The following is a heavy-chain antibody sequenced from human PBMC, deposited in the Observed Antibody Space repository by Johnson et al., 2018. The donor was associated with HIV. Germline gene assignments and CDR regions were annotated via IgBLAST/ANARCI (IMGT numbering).Heavy chain of an antibody. D-gene: IGHD4-11*01. CDR2: ISWDGGST. V-gene: IGHV3-43D*03. J-gene: IGHJ3*02. Sequence: VRLVESGGVVVQPGGSLRLSCAASGFTFDDYAMHWVRQAPGKGLECVSVISWDGGSTSYADSVKGRFTISRDNSNNSLYLQMNSLRVEDTALYYCAKDTRMTTVTPGALNIWGQGTMVTVSS. CDR1: GFTFDDYA. CDR3: AKDTRMTTVTPGALNI.